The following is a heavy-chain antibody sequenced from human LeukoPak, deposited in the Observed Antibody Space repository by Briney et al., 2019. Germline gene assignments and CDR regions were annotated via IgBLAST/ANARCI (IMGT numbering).Heavy chain of an antibody. D-gene: IGHD4-17*01. CDR3: ARAHMTTVTLGDY. Sequence: ASVKVSCKASGYTFTGYYVHWVRQAPGQGLEWMAWINPNSGVTNYAQKFQGRVTLTRDRPISTVYMEVSGLTSDDTAVYYCARAHMTTVTLGDYWGQGTLVTVSS. CDR2: INPNSGVT. CDR1: GYTFTGYY. V-gene: IGHV1-2*02. J-gene: IGHJ4*02.